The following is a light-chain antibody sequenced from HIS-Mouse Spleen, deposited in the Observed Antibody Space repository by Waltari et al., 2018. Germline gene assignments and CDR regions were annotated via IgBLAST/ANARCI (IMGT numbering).Light chain of an antibody. CDR3: YSTDSSGNHRV. Sequence: SYELTQPPSVSVSPGQTARIPCSGDALPQNYAYWYQQKSGQAPGLVTYEDSKRPSGIPERFSGSSSGTMATLTISGAQVEDEADYYCYSTDSSGNHRVFGGGTKLTVL. V-gene: IGLV3-10*01. CDR1: ALPQNY. CDR2: EDS. J-gene: IGLJ2*01.